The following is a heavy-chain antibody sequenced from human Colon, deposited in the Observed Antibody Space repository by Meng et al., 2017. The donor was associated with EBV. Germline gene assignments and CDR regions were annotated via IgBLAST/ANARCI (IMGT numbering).Heavy chain of an antibody. CDR3: ARNLGGNYFNNWFDS. V-gene: IGHV4-39*07. Sequence: HASGPGLVGASETLPLTSPVSGGSISSYVSYWAWIRQPPGKALEWIGKIYYSGSTAYTPSLQSRASISIDPSNNQFSLKLNSVTAADTAVYYCARNLGGNYFNNWFDSWGQGTLVTVSS. CDR2: IYYSGST. J-gene: IGHJ5*01. CDR1: GGSISSYVSY. D-gene: IGHD2/OR15-2a*01.